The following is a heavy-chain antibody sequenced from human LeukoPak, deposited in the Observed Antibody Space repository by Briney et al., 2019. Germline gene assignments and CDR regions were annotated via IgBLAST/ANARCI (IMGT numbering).Heavy chain of an antibody. CDR1: GYTFNSYY. D-gene: IGHD4-17*01. Sequence: ASVKVSCKASGYTFNSYYIHWVRQAPGQGLEWMGLINPSGGSTRYAQKFQGRVTMTRDTSTSTVYMELSSLRSEDTAVYYCARDDYGDYGRLGCWRQGTLVTVSS. V-gene: IGHV1-46*02. CDR2: INPSGGST. J-gene: IGHJ4*02. CDR3: ARDDYGDYGRLGC.